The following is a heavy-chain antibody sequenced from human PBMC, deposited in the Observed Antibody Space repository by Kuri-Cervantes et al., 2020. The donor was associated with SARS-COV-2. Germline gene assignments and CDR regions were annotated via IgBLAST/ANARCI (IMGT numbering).Heavy chain of an antibody. CDR2: IRQDGGDH. CDR3: ARGSSGWPGDASWNFDY. V-gene: IGHV3-7*02. CDR1: GFTFGHFW. Sequence: GESLKISCVASGFTFGHFWMTWVRQAPGKGLEWVANIRQDGGDHYYVESVKGRFIISRDNARNSLFLEMKSVRAEDTAVYYCARGSSGWPGDASWNFDYWGQGTLVTVSS. D-gene: IGHD6-19*01. J-gene: IGHJ4*02.